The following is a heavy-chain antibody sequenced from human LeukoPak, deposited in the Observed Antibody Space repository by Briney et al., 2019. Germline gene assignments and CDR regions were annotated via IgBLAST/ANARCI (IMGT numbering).Heavy chain of an antibody. CDR3: ARSLDTVVTAFDY. CDR2: IIPIFGTA. V-gene: IGHV1-69*13. Sequence: ASVTVSCKASGGTFSSYAISWVRQAPGQGLEWMGGIIPIFGTANYAQKFQGRVTITADESTSTAYMELSSLRSEDTAVYYCARSLDTVVTAFDYWGQGTLVTVSS. D-gene: IGHD4-23*01. CDR1: GGTFSSYA. J-gene: IGHJ4*02.